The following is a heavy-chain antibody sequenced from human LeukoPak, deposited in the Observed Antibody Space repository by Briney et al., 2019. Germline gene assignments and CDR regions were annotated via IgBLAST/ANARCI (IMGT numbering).Heavy chain of an antibody. CDR2: ISGSGDGT. Sequence: GGSLRLSCAASGFTFSNYAMSWVRQAPGKGLEWVSGISGSGDGTDYADSVKGRFTISRDNSRNKLYLQMNSLRIEDTAVYYCAKDSVVVAGLVNYFDYWGQGTLVTVSS. D-gene: IGHD2-15*01. J-gene: IGHJ4*02. CDR3: AKDSVVVAGLVNYFDY. CDR1: GFTFSNYA. V-gene: IGHV3-23*01.